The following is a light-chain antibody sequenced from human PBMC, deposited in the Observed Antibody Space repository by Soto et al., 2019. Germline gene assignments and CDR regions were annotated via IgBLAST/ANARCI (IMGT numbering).Light chain of an antibody. V-gene: IGKV3-20*01. J-gene: IGKJ2*01. CDR1: ENVSTNY. CDR2: GSS. Sequence: EVVLTQSPGTLSLSPGDRATLSCRASENVSTNYIAWYQQKPDQPPRLLIFGSSDRAAGLPDRFSGSGSGTDFTLIISRLEPEDFAVYYCQQYGSSPPYTFGQGTKLEIK. CDR3: QQYGSSPPYT.